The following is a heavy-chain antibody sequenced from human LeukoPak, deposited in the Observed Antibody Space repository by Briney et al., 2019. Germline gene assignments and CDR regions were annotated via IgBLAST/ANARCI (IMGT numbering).Heavy chain of an antibody. D-gene: IGHD1-14*01. V-gene: IGHV1-8*01. CDR3: ARGPRNDP. CDR2: VHPNSGNT. J-gene: IGHJ5*02. CDR1: GYPFTTWE. Sequence: ASVKVSCKTSGYPFTTWEINWVRQAAGQGLEWMGWVHPNSGNTAYAQKFQGRVTMTRDTSISTAYMELSGLRFDDAAVYFCARGPRNDPWGQGTLVTVSS.